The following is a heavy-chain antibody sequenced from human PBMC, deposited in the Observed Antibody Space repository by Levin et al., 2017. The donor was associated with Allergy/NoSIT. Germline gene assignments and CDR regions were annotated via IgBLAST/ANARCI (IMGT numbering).Heavy chain of an antibody. CDR2: ISSSSSTI. J-gene: IGHJ4*02. CDR1: GFTFSSYS. D-gene: IGHD2-2*01. V-gene: IGHV3-48*01. Sequence: GGSLRLSCAASGFTFSSYSMNWVRQAPGKGLEWVSYISSSSSTIYYADSVKGRFTISRDNAKNSLYLQMNSLRAEDTAVYYCARGSVVVPAAINYWGQGTLVTVSS. CDR3: ARGSVVVPAAINY.